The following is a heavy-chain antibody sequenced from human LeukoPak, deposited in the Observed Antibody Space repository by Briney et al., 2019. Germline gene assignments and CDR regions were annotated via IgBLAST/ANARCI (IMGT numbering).Heavy chain of an antibody. CDR3: ARGYSSSSEADY. CDR2: IYPHDSDT. CDR1: GYNFISYW. J-gene: IGHJ4*02. V-gene: IGHV5-51*01. Sequence: GESLKISCKGSGYNFISYWIGWVRQMPGKGLEWMGIIYPHDSDTRYSPSFQGQVTMSADKSINTAYLQWSSLKASDTAMYYWARGYSSSSEADYWGQGTLVTVSS. D-gene: IGHD6-6*01.